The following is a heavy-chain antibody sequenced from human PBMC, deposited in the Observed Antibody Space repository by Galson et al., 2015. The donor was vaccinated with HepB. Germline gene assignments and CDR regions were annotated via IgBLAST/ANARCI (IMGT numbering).Heavy chain of an antibody. V-gene: IGHV3-30*04. CDR2: ISYDGSNK. D-gene: IGHD3-9*01. CDR3: ARGSYDILTGCPDYYYYGMDV. CDR1: GFTLSSYA. Sequence: SLRLSCAASGFTLSSYAMHWVRQAPGKGLEWVAVISYDGSNKYYADSVKGRFTISRDNSKNTLYLQMNSLRAEDTAVYYCARGSYDILTGCPDYYYYGMDVWGQGTTVTVSS. J-gene: IGHJ6*02.